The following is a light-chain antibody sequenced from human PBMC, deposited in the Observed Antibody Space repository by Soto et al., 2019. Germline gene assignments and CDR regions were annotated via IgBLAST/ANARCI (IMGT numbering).Light chain of an antibody. CDR3: QQYNNWPPWT. J-gene: IGKJ1*01. CDR1: QGISNC. V-gene: IGKV1-5*03. Sequence: DIQMPQSPSTLSASIGDRVTIACRASQGISNCLAWYQQKPGKAPKLLIYKASSLESGVPSRFSGSGSGTEFTLTISSLQSEDFAVYYCQQYNNWPPWTFGQGTKVDI. CDR2: KAS.